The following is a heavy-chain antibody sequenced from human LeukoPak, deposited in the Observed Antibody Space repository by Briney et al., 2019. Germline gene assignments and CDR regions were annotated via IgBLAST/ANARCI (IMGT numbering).Heavy chain of an antibody. CDR2: IYSGGST. V-gene: IGHV3-66*01. J-gene: IGHJ1*01. CDR1: GLTISNNF. D-gene: IGHD3-10*01. Sequence: GGSLRLSCAASGLTISNNFMGWVRQAPGKGLEWVSLIYSGGSTYSADSVRGRFTISRDNSKNTLHLQMNSLRAEDTAVYYCARDTDYYGSGRHGYFDHWGQGTLVTVSS. CDR3: ARDTDYYGSGRHGYFDH.